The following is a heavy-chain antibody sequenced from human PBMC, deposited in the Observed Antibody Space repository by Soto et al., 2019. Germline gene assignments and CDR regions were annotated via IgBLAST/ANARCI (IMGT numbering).Heavy chain of an antibody. D-gene: IGHD3-10*01. CDR2: IYSGGST. CDR1: GFTVSRNY. CDR3: ARDQITMVRGVITPFDS. J-gene: IGHJ4*02. Sequence: EVQLVESGGGLVQPGGSLRLSCAASGFTVSRNYMSWVRQAPGQGLEWVSVIYSGGSTYYADSVKGRFTISRDNSKNTLHLQMNSLRAEDTAVYYCARDQITMVRGVITPFDSWGQGTLVTVSS. V-gene: IGHV3-66*01.